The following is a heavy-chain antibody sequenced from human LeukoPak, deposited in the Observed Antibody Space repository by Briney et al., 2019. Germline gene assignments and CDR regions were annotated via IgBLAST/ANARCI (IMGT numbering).Heavy chain of an antibody. J-gene: IGHJ6*03. CDR1: GFTFDDYA. CDR3: ARDLEASIRFLEWLGYYYYMDV. CDR2: ISWDGGST. V-gene: IGHV3-43D*03. D-gene: IGHD3-3*01. Sequence: GGSLRLSCAASGFTFDDYAMHWVRQAPGKGLEWVSLISWDGGSTYYADSVKGRFTISRDNAKNSLYLQMNSLRAEDTAVYYCARDLEASIRFLEWLGYYYYMDVWGKGTTVTVSS.